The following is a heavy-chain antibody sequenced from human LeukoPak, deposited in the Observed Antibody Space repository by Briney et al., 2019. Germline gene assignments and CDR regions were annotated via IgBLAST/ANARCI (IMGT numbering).Heavy chain of an antibody. V-gene: IGHV3-11*04. D-gene: IGHD7-27*01. CDR3: TRSNWGPEY. CDR2: ISGHGDTI. J-gene: IGHJ4*02. Sequence: GGSLRLSCAASGFTFTAYYMSWTRQAPGKGLEWISHISGHGDTIYYADSVKGRFTISRDNAKNSLYLQMNSLRAEDTAVYYCTRSNWGPEYWGQGTLVTVSS. CDR1: GFTFTAYY.